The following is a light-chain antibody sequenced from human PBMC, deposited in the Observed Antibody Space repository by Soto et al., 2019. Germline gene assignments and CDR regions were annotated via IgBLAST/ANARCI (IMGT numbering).Light chain of an antibody. J-gene: IGKJ4*01. CDR2: GAS. V-gene: IGKV3-15*01. CDR3: QQYNNWPV. CDR1: QSVSSN. Sequence: EIVMTQSPTTLSVSPGERATLSCRASQSVSSNLAWYQQKPGQAPRLLIYGASTRATGNPARFSGSGSGTEFTLTISSLQSEDFAVYYCQQYNNWPVFGGGTKVEIK.